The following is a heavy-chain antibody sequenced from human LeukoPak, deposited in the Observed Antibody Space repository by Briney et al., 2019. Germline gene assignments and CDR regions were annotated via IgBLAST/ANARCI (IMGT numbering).Heavy chain of an antibody. D-gene: IGHD6-6*01. CDR2: IRYDGSNK. J-gene: IGHJ4*02. Sequence: GGSLRLSCAASGFTFSSYGMHWIRQAPGKGLEWVAFIRYDGSNKYYADSVKGRFTISRDNSKNTLYLQMNSLRAEDTAVYYCAKSRIAARLVDYWGQGTLVTVSS. V-gene: IGHV3-30*02. CDR1: GFTFSSYG. CDR3: AKSRIAARLVDY.